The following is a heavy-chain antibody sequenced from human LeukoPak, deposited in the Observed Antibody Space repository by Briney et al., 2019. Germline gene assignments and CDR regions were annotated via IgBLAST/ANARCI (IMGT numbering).Heavy chain of an antibody. D-gene: IGHD2-2*01. V-gene: IGHV4-34*01. CDR1: GGSFSGYY. J-gene: IGHJ3*02. Sequence: SETLSLTCAVYGGSFSGYYWSWIRQPPGKGLEWIGEINHSGSTNYNPSLKSRVTISVDTSKNQFSLKLSSVTAADTAVYYCAGYCSSTSCYFGSAFDIWGQGTMVTVSS. CDR2: INHSGST. CDR3: AGYCSSTSCYFGSAFDI.